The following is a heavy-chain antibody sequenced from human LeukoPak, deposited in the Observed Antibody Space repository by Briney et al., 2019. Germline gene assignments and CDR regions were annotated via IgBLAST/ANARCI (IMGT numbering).Heavy chain of an antibody. Sequence: ASVKVSCKASGYTFTGYYMHWVRQAPGQGLGWMGWINPNSGGTNYAQKFQGWVTMTRDTSISTAYMELSRLRSDDTAVYYCARSPYSSSWYDYYYGMDVWGRGTTVTVSS. CDR2: INPNSGGT. J-gene: IGHJ6*02. V-gene: IGHV1-2*04. D-gene: IGHD6-13*01. CDR1: GYTFTGYY. CDR3: ARSPYSSSWYDYYYGMDV.